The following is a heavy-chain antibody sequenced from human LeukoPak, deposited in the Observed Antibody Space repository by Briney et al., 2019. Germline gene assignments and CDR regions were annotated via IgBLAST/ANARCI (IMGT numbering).Heavy chain of an antibody. CDR2: IYPGDSDT. D-gene: IGHD6-13*01. CDR3: ARSTYSSSWDAFDI. V-gene: IGHV5-51*01. Sequence: KDGESLKISCKGSGYSFTSYWIGWVRQMPGKDLEWMGIIYPGDSDTRYSPSFQGQVTISADKSISTAYLQWSGLKASDTAMYYCARSTYSSSWDAFDIWGQGTMVTVSS. J-gene: IGHJ3*02. CDR1: GYSFTSYW.